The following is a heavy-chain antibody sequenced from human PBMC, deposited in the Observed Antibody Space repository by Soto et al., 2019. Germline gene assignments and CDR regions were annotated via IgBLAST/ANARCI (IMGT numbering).Heavy chain of an antibody. J-gene: IGHJ4*02. Sequence: LSLTCTVSGGSISSSSYYWGWIRQPPGKGLEWIGSIYYSGSTYYNPSLKSRVTISVDTSRNQFSLKLSSVTAADTAVYYCARRDDSFPYYFDYWGQGTLVTVS. CDR1: GGSISSSSYY. CDR3: ARRDDSFPYYFDY. D-gene: IGHD3-3*01. V-gene: IGHV4-39*01. CDR2: IYYSGST.